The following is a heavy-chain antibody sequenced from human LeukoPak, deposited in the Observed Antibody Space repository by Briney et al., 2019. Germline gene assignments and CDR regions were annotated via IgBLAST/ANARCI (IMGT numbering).Heavy chain of an antibody. Sequence: SETLSLTCTVSGGSISSHYWSWIRQPPGKGLEWIGYIYYTGSTNYNPPLKSRVTISVDTSKIQFSLKLSSVTAADTAVYYCARTSGYSSSWYTYWGQGTLVTVSS. D-gene: IGHD6-13*01. CDR1: GGSISSHY. CDR3: ARTSGYSSSWYTY. J-gene: IGHJ4*02. V-gene: IGHV4-59*11. CDR2: IYYTGST.